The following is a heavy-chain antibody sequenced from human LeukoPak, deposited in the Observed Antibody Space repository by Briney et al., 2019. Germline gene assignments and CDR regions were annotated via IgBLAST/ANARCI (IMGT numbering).Heavy chain of an antibody. CDR2: IYSGGST. Sequence: PGGSLRLSCAASGFTVSSNYMSWVRQAPGKGLEWVSVIYSGGSTYYADSVKGRFTISRDNSKNTLYLQMNSLRAEDTAVYYCARDRHYYDSSGYPLGAFDIWGQGTMVTVSS. J-gene: IGHJ3*02. D-gene: IGHD3-22*01. CDR3: ARDRHYYDSSGYPLGAFDI. V-gene: IGHV3-66*01. CDR1: GFTVSSNY.